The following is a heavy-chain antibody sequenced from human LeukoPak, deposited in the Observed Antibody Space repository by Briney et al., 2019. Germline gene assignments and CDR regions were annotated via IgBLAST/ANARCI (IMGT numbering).Heavy chain of an antibody. V-gene: IGHV4-34*01. D-gene: IGHD4-11*01. CDR3: ARGTDSMGYYYYYYMDV. CDR1: GGSFSGYY. J-gene: IGHJ6*03. CDR2: INHSGST. Sequence: SETLSLTCAVCGGSFSGYYWSWIRQPPGKGLEWIGEINHSGSTNYNPSLKSRVIMSVATSKNQFSLKLSSVTAADTAVYYCARGTDSMGYYYYYYMDVWGKGTTVTVSS.